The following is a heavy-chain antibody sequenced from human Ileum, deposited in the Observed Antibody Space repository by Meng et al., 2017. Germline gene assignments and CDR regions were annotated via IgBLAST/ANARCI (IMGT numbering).Heavy chain of an antibody. D-gene: IGHD3-22*01. CDR2: INHDESEK. Sequence: GGSLRLSCAASGFTFSLYWMSWVRQAPGKGLERVANINHDESEKYYLDSVKGRFTISRDNAKNSVYLQMNSLRDEDTAVYYCVRDDSTGYYYFDYWGRGTLVTVSS. J-gene: IGHJ4*02. CDR1: GFTFSLYW. CDR3: VRDDSTGYYYFDY. V-gene: IGHV3-7*01.